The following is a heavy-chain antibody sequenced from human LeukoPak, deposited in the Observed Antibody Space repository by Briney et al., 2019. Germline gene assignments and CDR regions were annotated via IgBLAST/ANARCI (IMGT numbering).Heavy chain of an antibody. CDR2: IYYSGSI. CDR3: AREFDYYDSSGPRNWFDP. D-gene: IGHD3-22*01. V-gene: IGHV4-30-4*08. CDR1: GGSISSGDYY. J-gene: IGHJ5*02. Sequence: TSQTLSLTCTVSGGSISSGDYYWSWIRQPPGKGLEWIGYIYYSGSIYYNPSLKSRVTISVDTSKNQFSLKLSSVTAADTAVYYCAREFDYYDSSGPRNWFDPWGQGTLVTVSS.